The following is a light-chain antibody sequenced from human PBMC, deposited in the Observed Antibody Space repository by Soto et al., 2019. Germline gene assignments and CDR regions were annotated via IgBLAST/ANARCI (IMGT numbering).Light chain of an antibody. V-gene: IGKV3-20*01. CDR2: GAS. Sequence: EIVLTQSPGTLSLSPGERATLSCRASQSVSSSYLAWYQQKPGQAPRLLIYGASSRVTGIPDRFSGSGSGTDFTLPISRLEPEDFAVYYCQQYGSSLLTFGGGTKVEIK. CDR3: QQYGSSLLT. CDR1: QSVSSSY. J-gene: IGKJ4*01.